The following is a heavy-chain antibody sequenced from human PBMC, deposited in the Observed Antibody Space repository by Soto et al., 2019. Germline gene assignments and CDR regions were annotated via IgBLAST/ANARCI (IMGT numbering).Heavy chain of an antibody. CDR1: GGTFSSYA. Sequence: ASVKVSCKASGGTFSSYAISWVRQAPGQGLEWMGGIIPIFGTANYAQKFQGRVTITADESTSTAYMELSSLRSEDTAVYYCARGPVDTAMAFDYWGQGTLVTVSS. V-gene: IGHV1-69*13. J-gene: IGHJ4*02. CDR2: IIPIFGTA. D-gene: IGHD5-18*01. CDR3: ARGPVDTAMAFDY.